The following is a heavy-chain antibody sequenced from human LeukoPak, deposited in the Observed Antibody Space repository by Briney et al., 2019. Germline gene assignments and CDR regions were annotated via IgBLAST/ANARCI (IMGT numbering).Heavy chain of an antibody. D-gene: IGHD3/OR15-3a*01. CDR3: ATDRGHGFDY. CDR2: FYSDASST. Sequence: PGGSLRLSCAASGXTFSTYWMHWVRQAPGKGLVWVSRFYSDASSTTYADSVRGRFTISRDNAKKTLYLQMNSLRAEDTGVYYCATDRGHGFDYWGQGTLVTVSS. CDR1: GXTFSTYW. J-gene: IGHJ4*02. V-gene: IGHV3-74*01.